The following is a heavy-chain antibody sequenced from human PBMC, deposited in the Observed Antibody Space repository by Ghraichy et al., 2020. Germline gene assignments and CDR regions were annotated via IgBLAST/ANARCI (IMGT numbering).Heavy chain of an antibody. Sequence: GESLNISCVGSGFTFSSYSMNWVRQAPGKGLEWVSYISSSSSTIYYADSVKGRFTISRDNAKNSLYLQMNSLRDEDTAVYYCARVDDILTGYTLPYGMDVWGQGTTVTVSS. D-gene: IGHD3-9*01. J-gene: IGHJ6*02. CDR2: ISSSSSTI. V-gene: IGHV3-48*02. CDR3: ARVDDILTGYTLPYGMDV. CDR1: GFTFSSYS.